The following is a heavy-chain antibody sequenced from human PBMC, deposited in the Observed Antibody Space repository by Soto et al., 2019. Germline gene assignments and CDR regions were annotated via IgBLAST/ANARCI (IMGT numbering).Heavy chain of an antibody. V-gene: IGHV3-30*04. D-gene: IGHD1-26*01. J-gene: IGHJ4*02. CDR1: GFTFRSFT. CDR2: VSYDGSKA. CDR3: ARDKDSSYFPPPYFFVS. Sequence: QVELVESGGGVVQPGRSLSVSCAASGFTFRSFTMHWVRQAPGKGLEWVATVSYDGSKAYYADSVRGRFTISRDNSNHTLSLQMDSLRPEDSALYFCARDKDSSYFPPPYFFVSWGQGLRVTVSS.